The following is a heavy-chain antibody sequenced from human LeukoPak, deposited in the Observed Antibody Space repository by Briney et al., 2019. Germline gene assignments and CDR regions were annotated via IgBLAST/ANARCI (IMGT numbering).Heavy chain of an antibody. V-gene: IGHV3-23*01. D-gene: IGHD3-22*01. CDR2: IYDDNT. J-gene: IGHJ4*02. Sequence: PGGSLRLSCAASGFTVSAYAMAWVRQAPGKGLEWVSTIYDDNTYYADSVKGRFAISTDNSKNTLYLQMNSLRAEDTAVYYCAKDQFGRRYYDSSGYYRTFDYWGQGTLVTVSS. CDR3: AKDQFGRRYYDSSGYYRTFDY. CDR1: GFTVSAYA.